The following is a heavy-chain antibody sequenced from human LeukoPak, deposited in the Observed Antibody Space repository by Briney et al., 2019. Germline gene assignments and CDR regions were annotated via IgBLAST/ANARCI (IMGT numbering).Heavy chain of an antibody. CDR2: INHSGST. CDR3: ARRQQWFDP. J-gene: IGHJ5*02. Sequence: SETLSLTCAVYGGSFSGYYWSWIRQPPGKGLEWIGEINHSGSTNYNPSLKSRVTISVDTSKNQFSLKLSSVTAADTAVYYCARRQQWFDPWGQGTLVTVSS. D-gene: IGHD1/OR15-1a*01. V-gene: IGHV4-34*01. CDR1: GGSFSGYY.